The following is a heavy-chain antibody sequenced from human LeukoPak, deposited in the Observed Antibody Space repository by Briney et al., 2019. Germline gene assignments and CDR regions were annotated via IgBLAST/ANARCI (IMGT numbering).Heavy chain of an antibody. V-gene: IGHV3-21*01. CDR3: ARGHYDVLAASYKWTPDY. CDR1: GLTFNTFN. Sequence: GGSLRLSCAASGLTFNTFNMNWVRQAPGKGLEWVSSITSGGDYIYYADSVKGRFTTSRDNAKNSLSLQLNSLRVEDTAVYYCARGHYDVLAASYKWTPDYWGQGTLVTVSS. J-gene: IGHJ4*02. D-gene: IGHD3-9*01. CDR2: ITSGGDYI.